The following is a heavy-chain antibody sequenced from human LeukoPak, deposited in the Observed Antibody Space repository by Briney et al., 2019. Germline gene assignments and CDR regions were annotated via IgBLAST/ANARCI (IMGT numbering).Heavy chain of an antibody. D-gene: IGHD6-13*01. J-gene: IGHJ4*02. CDR1: GFTVSSSW. CDR2: MKYDGSEK. Sequence: GGSLRLSCAASGFTVSSSWMSWVRQAPGKGLEWVANMKYDGSEKDYVGSVKGRFTISRDKAKDSLYLQMNSLRAEDTAVYYCARDIEAAGLFFDYWGQGTLVTVSS. CDR3: ARDIEAAGLFFDY. V-gene: IGHV3-7*01.